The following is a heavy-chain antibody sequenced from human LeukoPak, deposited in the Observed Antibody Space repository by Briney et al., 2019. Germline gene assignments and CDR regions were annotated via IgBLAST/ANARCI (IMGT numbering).Heavy chain of an antibody. V-gene: IGHV2-70*13. CDR1: GFELSTSGMC. CDR3: ARNSRPIGSAATGFDY. Sequence: SGPTLVNPTQTLTLTCTFSGFELSTSGMCVSWIRQPPGKALGWLAHIDWDDDKYYTTSLQTRLTISKDTSKNQVVLTMTNMDPVDTATYYCARNSRPIGSAATGFDYWGQGTLVTVSS. J-gene: IGHJ4*02. CDR2: IDWDDDK. D-gene: IGHD5/OR15-5a*01.